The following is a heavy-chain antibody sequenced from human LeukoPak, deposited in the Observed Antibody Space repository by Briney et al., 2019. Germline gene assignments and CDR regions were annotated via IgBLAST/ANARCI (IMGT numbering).Heavy chain of an antibody. CDR1: GFTFSSYA. V-gene: IGHV3-23*01. Sequence: GGSLRLSCAASGFTFSSYAMSWVRQAPGKGLEWVSTIRGDGRTTYYADSVKGRFTMFRDNSKNTLYLQMNSLRAEDTAVYYCAKDRNDHVDRAMLDCWGQGALVTVSS. J-gene: IGHJ4*02. D-gene: IGHD5-18*01. CDR2: IRGDGRTT. CDR3: AKDRNDHVDRAMLDC.